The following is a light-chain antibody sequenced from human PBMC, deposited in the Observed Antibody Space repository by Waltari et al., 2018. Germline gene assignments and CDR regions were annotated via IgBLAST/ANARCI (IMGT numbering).Light chain of an antibody. CDR1: SSNIGSNT. V-gene: IGLV1-44*01. J-gene: IGLJ3*02. CDR3: AAWDDSLNGPWV. Sequence: QSVLTQPPSASGTPGQRVTISCSGSSSNIGSNTVNWYQQLPGTAPKLLIYSNNQRPSGVPARFPCSKSGTSASLAISGLQSEDEADYYCAAWDDSLNGPWVFGGGTKLTVL. CDR2: SNN.